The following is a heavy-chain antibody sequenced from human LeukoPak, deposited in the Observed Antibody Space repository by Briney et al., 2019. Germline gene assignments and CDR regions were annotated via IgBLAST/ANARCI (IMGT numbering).Heavy chain of an antibody. J-gene: IGHJ4*02. CDR1: GGSISTYY. D-gene: IGHD6-13*01. V-gene: IGHV4-59*01. Sequence: SETLSLTCTVSGGSISTYYWNWIRQPPGKGLEWIGYISNTGITTYNPSLKSRVTISVDTSKSQFSLNLSSVTAADTAVYYCARSGGYSSSWSLWGQGTLVTVPS. CDR3: ARSGGYSSSWSL. CDR2: ISNTGIT.